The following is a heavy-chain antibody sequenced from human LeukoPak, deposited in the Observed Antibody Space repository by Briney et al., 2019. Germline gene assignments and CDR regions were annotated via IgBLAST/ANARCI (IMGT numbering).Heavy chain of an antibody. J-gene: IGHJ4*02. CDR2: ISSSGGTI. Sequence: GGSLRLSCATSGFTFSDSYMSWIRQVPGKGLEWVSYISSSGGTIYYADSVKGRFTISRDNAKNSLYLQMNSLRAEDTAVYYGAREGGDWGEGYFDYWGQGTLVTVSS. CDR3: AREGGDWGEGYFDY. V-gene: IGHV3-11*01. D-gene: IGHD3-16*01. CDR1: GFTFSDSY.